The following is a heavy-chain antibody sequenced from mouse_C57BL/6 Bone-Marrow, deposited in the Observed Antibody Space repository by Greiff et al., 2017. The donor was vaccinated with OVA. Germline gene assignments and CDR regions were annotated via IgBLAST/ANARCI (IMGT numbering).Heavy chain of an antibody. Sequence: QVHVKQSGPELVKPGASVKISCKASGYAFSSSWMNWVKQRPGKGLEWIGRIYPGDGDTNYNGKFKGKATLTADKSSSTAYMQLSSLTSEDSAVYFCARKFSSWFAYWGQGTLVTVSA. CDR3: ARKFSSWFAY. CDR1: GYAFSSSW. CDR2: IYPGDGDT. V-gene: IGHV1-82*01. J-gene: IGHJ3*01.